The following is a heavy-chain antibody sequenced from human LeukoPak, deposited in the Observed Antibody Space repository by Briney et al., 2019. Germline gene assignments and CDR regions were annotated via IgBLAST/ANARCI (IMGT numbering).Heavy chain of an antibody. CDR2: INTNTGNP. J-gene: IGHJ5*02. CDR3: ARASGSCYSCWFDP. Sequence: ASVTVSCKASGYTFTSYVINWVRQAPGQGVEWMGWINTNTGNPTYAQGFTGRFVFSFDTSLSTAYLQISSLKAEDTAVYYCARASGSCYSCWFDPWGQGTLVTVSS. CDR1: GYTFTSYV. D-gene: IGHD2-15*01. V-gene: IGHV7-4-1*02.